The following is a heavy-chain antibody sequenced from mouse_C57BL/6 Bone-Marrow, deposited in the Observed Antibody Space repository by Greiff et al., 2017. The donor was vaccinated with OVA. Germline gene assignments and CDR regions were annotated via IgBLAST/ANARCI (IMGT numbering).Heavy chain of an antibody. CDR3: ARVDYYGSSWGY. D-gene: IGHD1-1*01. CDR1: GFTFSSYA. J-gene: IGHJ2*01. V-gene: IGHV5-4*03. Sequence: EVMLVESGGGLVKPGGSLKLSCAASGFTFSSYAMSWVRQTPEKRLEWVATISDGGSYTYYPDNVKGRFTISRDNAKNNLYLQMRHLKSEDTAMYYCARVDYYGSSWGYWGQGTTLTVSS. CDR2: ISDGGSYT.